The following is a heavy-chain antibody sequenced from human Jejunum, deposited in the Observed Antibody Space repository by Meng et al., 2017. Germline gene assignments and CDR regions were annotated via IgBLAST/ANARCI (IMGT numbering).Heavy chain of an antibody. CDR2: IKEDGSDK. J-gene: IGHJ6*02. CDR3: VREQGWASDFYGLDV. Sequence: GESLKISCVTSGFTFSNHYMTWVRQVPGKGLEWVATIKEDGSDKYYVDSVKGRVTLSRDNAKKSLHLQMNSLRAEDTAVYYCVREQGWASDFYGLDVWGQGTAVTVSS. D-gene: IGHD2/OR15-2a*01. CDR1: GFTFSNHY. V-gene: IGHV3-7*01.